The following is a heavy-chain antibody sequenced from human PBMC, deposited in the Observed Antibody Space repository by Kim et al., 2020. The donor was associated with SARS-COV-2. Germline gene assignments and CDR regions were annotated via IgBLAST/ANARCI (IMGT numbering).Heavy chain of an antibody. V-gene: IGHV1-69*13. CDR3: ARDLSHGFNYGVFDS. Sequence: SVKVSCKASGGSFSTYAVSWVRQAPGPGLQWMGGIIPMFPTPNYAEQFEGRVTITADESTSTVYMELSSLTSEDTAIYFCARDLSHGFNYGVFDSWGQG. J-gene: IGHJ4*02. CDR2: IIPMFPTP. CDR1: GGSFSTYA. D-gene: IGHD5-18*01.